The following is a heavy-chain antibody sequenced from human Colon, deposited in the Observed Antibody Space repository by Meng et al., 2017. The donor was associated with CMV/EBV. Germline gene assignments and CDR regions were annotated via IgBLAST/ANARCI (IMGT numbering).Heavy chain of an antibody. J-gene: IGHJ4*02. CDR3: ATARSGCSSDSCFLEN. CDR1: VSISSGNW. D-gene: IGHD3-22*01. Sequence: VSISSGNWGNWVRQSPGKGLEWIGEMFHSGDTNYNPSLRSRMSISLDRSKNQVSLILSSVTAADSAVYYCATARSGCSSDSCFLENWGRGTLVTVSS. CDR2: MFHSGDT. V-gene: IGHV4-4*02.